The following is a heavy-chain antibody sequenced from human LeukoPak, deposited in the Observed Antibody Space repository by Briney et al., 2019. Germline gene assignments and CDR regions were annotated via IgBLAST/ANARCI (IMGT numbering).Heavy chain of an antibody. Sequence: SETLSLTCAVYGGSFSGYYWSWIRQPPGKGLEWIGEINHSGSTNYNPSLKSRVTTSVDTSKNQFSLKLSSVTAADTAVYYCASQLGPLDYWGQGTLVTVSS. CDR1: GGSFSGYY. J-gene: IGHJ4*02. D-gene: IGHD6-13*01. CDR3: ASQLGPLDY. CDR2: INHSGST. V-gene: IGHV4-34*01.